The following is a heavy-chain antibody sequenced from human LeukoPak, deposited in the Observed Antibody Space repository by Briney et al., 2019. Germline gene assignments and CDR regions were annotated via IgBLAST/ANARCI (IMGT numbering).Heavy chain of an antibody. CDR1: GFNFDAYA. CDR2: ISADGGST. Sequence: GGSLSLSCAASGFNFDAYAMHWARQAPRKGLQWVSLISADGGSTYYADSVKGRFTISRDNSKNSLYLQMNSLTTEDTAFYYCAKDKAGTIVWYGRWAIGLFDYWGQGTLLTVSS. CDR3: AKDKAGTIVWYGRWAIGLFDY. V-gene: IGHV3-43*02. D-gene: IGHD6-13*01. J-gene: IGHJ4*02.